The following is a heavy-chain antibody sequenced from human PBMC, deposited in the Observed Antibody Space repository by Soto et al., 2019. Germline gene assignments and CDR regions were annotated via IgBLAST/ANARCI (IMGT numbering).Heavy chain of an antibody. D-gene: IGHD1-26*01. J-gene: IGHJ4*02. CDR1: GGSLSTHY. CDR2: IFSNGRA. CDR3: ARGGDNSPGSYSL. Sequence: QVQLQESGPGLVKPSETLSLTCTVSGGSLSTHYWTWIRQPPGKGLEWIGYIFSNGRANYNPSLESRVTISVDTSKNQVSLKLRSVTAADTAVYYCARGGDNSPGSYSLWGQGTLVAVSS. V-gene: IGHV4-59*11.